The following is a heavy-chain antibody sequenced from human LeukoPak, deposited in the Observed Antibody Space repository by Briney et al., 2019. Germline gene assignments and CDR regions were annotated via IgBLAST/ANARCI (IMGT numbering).Heavy chain of an antibody. Sequence: ASVKVSCKVSGYTLTELSMHWVRQAPGKGLEWMGGFDPEDGETIYAQKFQGRVTMTEDTSTDTAYMELSSLRSEDTAVYYCATDLRLARQYYYHGMDVWGQGTTVTVSS. J-gene: IGHJ6*02. CDR3: ATDLRLARQYYYHGMDV. CDR2: FDPEDGET. V-gene: IGHV1-24*01. CDR1: GYTLTELS.